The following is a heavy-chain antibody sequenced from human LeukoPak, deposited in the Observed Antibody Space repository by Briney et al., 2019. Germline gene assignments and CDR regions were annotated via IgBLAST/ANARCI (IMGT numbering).Heavy chain of an antibody. CDR1: GFTFDDYA. CDR3: AKDFGAHPRYYFDY. V-gene: IGHV3-9*03. D-gene: IGHD3-10*01. J-gene: IGHJ4*02. CDR2: ISWNSGSI. Sequence: PGGSLRLSCAASGFTFDDYAMHWVRQAPGKGLEWVSGISWNSGSIGYADSVKGRFTISRDNAKNSLYLQMNSLRAEDMALYYCAKDFGAHPRYYFDYWGQGTLVTVSS.